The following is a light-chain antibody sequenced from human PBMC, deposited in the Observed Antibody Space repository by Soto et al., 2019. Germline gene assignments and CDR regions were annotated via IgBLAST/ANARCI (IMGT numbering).Light chain of an antibody. V-gene: IGKV3-20*01. Sequence: EIVLTQSPGTLSLSPGERATLSCRASQSVSIDYLAWYQQKPGQAPRLLIYGASSRATVIPDRFSVSGSGTDFTLTISRLEPEDFAVYYCQQYGSSPLTFGGGTKVESK. CDR3: QQYGSSPLT. CDR2: GAS. CDR1: QSVSIDY. J-gene: IGKJ4*01.